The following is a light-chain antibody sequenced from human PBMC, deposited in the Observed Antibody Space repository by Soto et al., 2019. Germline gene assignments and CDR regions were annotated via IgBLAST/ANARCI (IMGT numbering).Light chain of an antibody. Sequence: DIQMTQSPSSLSASVGDRVTITCRASQSISSYFNWYQQKPGKAPKALIYAASTLQSGVPSRFSGSGSGTDFTLTISSLQPEDSATYYCQQSYSNIRTFGQGTKVEIK. CDR2: AAS. CDR1: QSISSY. J-gene: IGKJ1*01. CDR3: QQSYSNIRT. V-gene: IGKV1-39*01.